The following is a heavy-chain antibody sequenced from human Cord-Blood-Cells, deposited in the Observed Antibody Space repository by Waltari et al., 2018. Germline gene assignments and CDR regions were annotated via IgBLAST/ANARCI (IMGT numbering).Heavy chain of an antibody. D-gene: IGHD2-15*01. CDR2: ISAYNGNT. Sequence: TSYGISWVRQAPGQGLEWMGWISAYNGNTNYAQKLQGRVTMTTDTSTSTAYMELRSLRSDDTAVYYCARDLGGCSGGSCYSENWFDPWGQGTLVTVSS. CDR3: ARDLGGCSGGSCYSENWFDP. J-gene: IGHJ5*02. CDR1: TSYG. V-gene: IGHV1-18*01.